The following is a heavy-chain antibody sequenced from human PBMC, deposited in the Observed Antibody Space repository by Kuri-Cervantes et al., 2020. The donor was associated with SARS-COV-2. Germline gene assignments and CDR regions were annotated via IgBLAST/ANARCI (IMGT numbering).Heavy chain of an antibody. D-gene: IGHD2-2*01. Sequence: SVKVSCKASGGTFSSYAISWVRQAPGQGLEWMGRIIPILGTANYAQKFQGRVTITADKSTSTAYMELSSLRSEDTAVYYCANIVVVPNARENYYYYMDVWGKGTTVTVSS. V-gene: IGHV1-69*04. CDR1: GGTFSSYA. J-gene: IGHJ6*03. CDR3: ANIVVVPNARENYYYYMDV. CDR2: IIPILGTA.